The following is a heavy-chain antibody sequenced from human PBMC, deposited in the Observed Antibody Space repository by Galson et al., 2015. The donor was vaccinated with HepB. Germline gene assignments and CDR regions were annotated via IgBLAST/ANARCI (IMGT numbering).Heavy chain of an antibody. D-gene: IGHD6-19*01. V-gene: IGHV3-30*18. CDR1: GFTFSSYG. J-gene: IGHJ4*02. Sequence: SLRLSCAASGFTFSSYGMHWVRQAPGKGLEWVAIISHDGSDKFYADSVRGRLSISRDNTANALFLVMNSLRGDDTGVYYCAKDRWTRRVALGGSDYWGQGTVVTVSS. CDR3: AKDRWTRRVALGGSDY. CDR2: ISHDGSDK.